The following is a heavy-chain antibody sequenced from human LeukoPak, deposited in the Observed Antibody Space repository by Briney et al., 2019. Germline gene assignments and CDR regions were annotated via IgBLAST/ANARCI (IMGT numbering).Heavy chain of an antibody. CDR1: GFTSSSYS. V-gene: IGHV3-21*01. D-gene: IGHD1-26*01. CDR3: ARDLDSGSYHHPYYFDY. CDR2: ISSSSSYI. J-gene: IGHJ4*02. Sequence: GGSLRLSCAASGFTSSSYSMNWVRQAPEKGLEWVSSISSSSSYIYYADSVKSLFTISRGNAKNSLYLQMTSLRAEDTAVYYCARDLDSGSYHHPYYFDYWGQGTLVTVSS.